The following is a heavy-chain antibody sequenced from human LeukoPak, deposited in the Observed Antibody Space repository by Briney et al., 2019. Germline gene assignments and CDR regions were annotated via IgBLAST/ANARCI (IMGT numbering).Heavy chain of an antibody. CDR2: ITTQYTNYAT. CDR3: TTYRSGHY. Sequence: GGSLRLSCAASGFXFSDSDIHWVREVSGKGLEWVGRITTQYTNYATAYAASVKGRFTISRDDSDNTAYLQMNSLKIEDTAVYYCTTYRSGHYWGQGNLVTVSS. V-gene: IGHV3-73*01. D-gene: IGHD6-19*01. CDR1: GFXFSDSD. J-gene: IGHJ4*02.